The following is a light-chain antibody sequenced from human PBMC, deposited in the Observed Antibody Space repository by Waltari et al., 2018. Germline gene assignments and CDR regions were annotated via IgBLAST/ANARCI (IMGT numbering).Light chain of an antibody. CDR2: GAS. J-gene: IGKJ1*01. V-gene: IGKV3-20*01. Sequence: EIVLTQSPGTLSLSPGDRATLSCRASQSISKYLAWYQQKPGQAPRLLIYGASSTATGIPDRFSCSGSGTDFSLTISRLEPEDFAVYYCQHYVSLPATFGQGTKVEIE. CDR1: QSISKY. CDR3: QHYVSLPAT.